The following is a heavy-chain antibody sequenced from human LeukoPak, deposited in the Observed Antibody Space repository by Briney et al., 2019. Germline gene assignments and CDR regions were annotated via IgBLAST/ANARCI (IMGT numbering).Heavy chain of an antibody. V-gene: IGHV3-74*01. CDR2: IKGDGSDT. CDR1: GFTLSSYW. D-gene: IGHD6-19*01. J-gene: IGHJ4*02. CDR3: ARGYSSGLHFDY. Sequence: GGSLRLSCAASGFTLSSYWMHWVRQVPGKGLVWVSRIKGDGSDTRYADSVKGRFTISRDNAKNTLYLQMNSLRAEDTAVYYCARGYSSGLHFDYWGQGTLVTVSS.